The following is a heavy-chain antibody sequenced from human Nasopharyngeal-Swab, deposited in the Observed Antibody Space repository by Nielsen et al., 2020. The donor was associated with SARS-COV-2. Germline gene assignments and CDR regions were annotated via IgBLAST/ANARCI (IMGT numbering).Heavy chain of an antibody. CDR3: ARDESGDYLGLPFDH. J-gene: IGHJ4*02. Sequence: RQAPGKGLEWIGTVFSSGSTYNPSLKGRVTMSVDTSKNQFSLKLTSVTAADTAVYYCARDESGDYLGLPFDHWGRGTLVTVSS. CDR2: VFSSGST. D-gene: IGHD4-17*01. V-gene: IGHV4-39*07.